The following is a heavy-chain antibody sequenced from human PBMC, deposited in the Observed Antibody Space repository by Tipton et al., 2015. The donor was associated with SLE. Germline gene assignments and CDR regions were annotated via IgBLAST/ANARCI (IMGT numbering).Heavy chain of an antibody. J-gene: IGHJ4*02. CDR1: GGSISSNNL. CDR2: IYHSGSS. V-gene: IGHV4-4*02. D-gene: IGHD3-3*01. Sequence: TLSLTCAVSGGSISSNNLWSWVCQPPGKGLEWIGEIYHSGSSNYNPSLKSRVTISVDKSKNHFSLKLSSVTAADTAVYYCARGGWNDFWSGYSTGYFDYWGQGTLVTVSS. CDR3: ARGGWNDFWSGYSTGYFDY.